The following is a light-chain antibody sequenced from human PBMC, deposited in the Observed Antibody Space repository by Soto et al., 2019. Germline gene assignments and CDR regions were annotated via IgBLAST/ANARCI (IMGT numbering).Light chain of an antibody. CDR1: SSDVGGYNY. V-gene: IGLV2-14*01. CDR2: DVS. J-gene: IGLJ1*01. CDR3: SSYTCRRPLYV. Sequence: QSALTQPASVSGSPGQSSTISCTGTSSDVGGYNYVSWYQQHPGKAPKLMIYDVSNRPAGVSNRFSGSKSGNTAYLTISGLQAEDEADYYCSSYTCRRPLYVFGTGSKLTVL.